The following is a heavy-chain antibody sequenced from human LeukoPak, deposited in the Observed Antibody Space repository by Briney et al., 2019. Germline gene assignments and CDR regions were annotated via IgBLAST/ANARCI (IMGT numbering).Heavy chain of an antibody. Sequence: GESLKISCKGSGYSFTSYRIGWVRQMPGKGLEWMGIIYPGDSDTRYSPSFQGQVTISADKSISTAYLQWSSLKASDTAMYYCARQTGSSSRKGGDWFDPWGQGTLVTVSS. CDR1: GYSFTSYR. CDR3: ARQTGSSSRKGGDWFDP. J-gene: IGHJ5*02. CDR2: IYPGDSDT. D-gene: IGHD6-6*01. V-gene: IGHV5-51*01.